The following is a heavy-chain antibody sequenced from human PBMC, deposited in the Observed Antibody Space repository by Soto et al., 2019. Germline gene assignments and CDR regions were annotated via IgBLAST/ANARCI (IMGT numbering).Heavy chain of an antibody. CDR1: GGSFSGYY. CDR2: INHSGST. CDR3: ARSGWVRRDRYDSRYYYYYMDV. V-gene: IGHV4-34*01. Sequence: SETLSLTCAVYGGSFSGYYWSWIRQPPGKGLEWIGEINHSGSTNYNPSLKSRVTISVDTSKNQFSLKLSSVTAADTAVYYCARSGWVRRDRYDSRYYYYYMDVWGKGTTVTVSS. J-gene: IGHJ6*03. D-gene: IGHD5-12*01.